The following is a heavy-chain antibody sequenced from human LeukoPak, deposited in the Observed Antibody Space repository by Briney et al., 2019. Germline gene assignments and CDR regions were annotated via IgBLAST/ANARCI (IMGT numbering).Heavy chain of an antibody. CDR3: AGGRTSHYAFDI. Sequence: SETLSLACTVSGGSVSNYYWSWIRQPPGKGLEWIGHLYNSGSTNYHPSLQSRLTISVDTYKNQFSLKLSSVTAADTAVYYCAGGRTSHYAFDIWGQGTMVTVSS. CDR2: LYNSGST. J-gene: IGHJ3*02. V-gene: IGHV4-59*02. D-gene: IGHD3-16*01. CDR1: GGSVSNYY.